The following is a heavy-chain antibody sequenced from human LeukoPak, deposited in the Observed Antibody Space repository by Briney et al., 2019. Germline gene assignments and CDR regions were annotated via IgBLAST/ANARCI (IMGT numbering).Heavy chain of an antibody. D-gene: IGHD6-19*01. CDR2: IYTSGST. CDR1: GGSISSGSYH. Sequence: SETLSLTCTVSGGSISSGSYHWSWIRQPAGKGLEWIGHIYTSGSTSYNPSLQSRVTISVDTSNHEFSLKLTSVTAADTAVYYCARAGGSVGWYGTIDSWGQGTLVTVSS. J-gene: IGHJ4*02. CDR3: ARAGGSVGWYGTIDS. V-gene: IGHV4-61*09.